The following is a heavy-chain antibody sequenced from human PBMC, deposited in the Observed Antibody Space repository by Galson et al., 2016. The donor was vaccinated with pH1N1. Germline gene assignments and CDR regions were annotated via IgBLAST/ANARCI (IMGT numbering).Heavy chain of an antibody. V-gene: IGHV3-64*01. D-gene: IGHD5-18*01. CDR1: GFTFSSFA. Sequence: LRLSCAASGFTFSSFAMHWVRQAPGKGLEYVSAISYNGGSTYYGNSVKGRFTISRDNSKNTLYLQMGSLRADDTAVYYCARVSGYNSGYIDSWGQGTLVTVSS. J-gene: IGHJ4*02. CDR2: ISYNGGST. CDR3: ARVSGYNSGYIDS.